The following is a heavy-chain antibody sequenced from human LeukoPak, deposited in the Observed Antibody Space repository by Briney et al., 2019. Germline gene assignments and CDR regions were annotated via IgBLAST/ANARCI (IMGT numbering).Heavy chain of an antibody. CDR2: IYYSGST. V-gene: IGHV4-59*01. J-gene: IGHJ6*03. D-gene: IGHD4-17*01. CDR3: ARVPGGDYVRYYYYYNMDV. CDR1: GGSISSYY. Sequence: SETLSLTCTVSGGSISSYYWSWIRQPPGKGLEWIGYIYYSGSTNYNPSLKSRVTISVDTSKNQFSLKLSSVTAADTAVYYCARVPGGDYVRYYYYYNMDVWGKGTTVTVSS.